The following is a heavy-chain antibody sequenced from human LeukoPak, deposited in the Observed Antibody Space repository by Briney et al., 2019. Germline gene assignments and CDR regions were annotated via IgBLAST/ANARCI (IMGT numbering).Heavy chain of an antibody. V-gene: IGHV3-7*03. CDR1: EFTFSSYW. CDR2: IKQDGSEK. CDR3: ATSRSFDY. J-gene: IGHJ4*02. Sequence: GGSLRLSCAASEFTFSSYWTSWVRQAPGKGLEWVANIKQDGSEKYYVDSVKSRFTISRDNAKSSLFLQMNSLRAEDTAVYYCATSRSFDYWGQGTLVTVSS.